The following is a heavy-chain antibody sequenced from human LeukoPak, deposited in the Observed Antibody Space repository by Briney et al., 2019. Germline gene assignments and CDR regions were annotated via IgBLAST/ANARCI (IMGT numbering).Heavy chain of an antibody. D-gene: IGHD2-15*01. CDR2: ISSSSSYI. CDR1: GFTFSSYS. J-gene: IGHJ4*02. Sequence: PGGSLRLSCAASGFTFSSYSMNWVRQAPGKGLEWVSSISSSSSYIYYADSVKGRFTISRDNAKNSLYLQMNSLRAEDTAVYYCARDYCSGGSCYYGLFDYWGQGTLVTVSS. V-gene: IGHV3-21*01. CDR3: ARDYCSGGSCYYGLFDY.